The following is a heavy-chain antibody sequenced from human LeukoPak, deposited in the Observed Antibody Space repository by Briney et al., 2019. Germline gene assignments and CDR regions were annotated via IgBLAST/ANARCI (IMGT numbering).Heavy chain of an antibody. V-gene: IGHV1-69*04. J-gene: IGHJ4*02. Sequence: GASVKVSCKASGGTFSSYAISWVRQAPGQGLEWMGRIIPILGIANYAQKFQGRVTITADKSTSTAYMELSSLRSEDTAVYYCVRDRGSDIWAAAGSGFKYWGQGTLVTVSS. D-gene: IGHD6-13*01. CDR1: GGTFSSYA. CDR3: VRDRGSDIWAAAGSGFKY. CDR2: IIPILGIA.